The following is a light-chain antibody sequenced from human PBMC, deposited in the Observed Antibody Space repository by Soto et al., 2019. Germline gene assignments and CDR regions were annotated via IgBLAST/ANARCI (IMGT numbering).Light chain of an antibody. CDR2: GND. Sequence: QSALTQPPSASGTPGQRVTISCSGSSSNIGGNIVNWYQQLPATAPKLLIFGNDQRPSWVPDRFSGSKSGTSASLAISGLQSEDEAKYYCAAWDDSRNGVVFGGGTKLTVL. CDR1: SSNIGGNI. CDR3: AAWDDSRNGVV. V-gene: IGLV1-44*01. J-gene: IGLJ2*01.